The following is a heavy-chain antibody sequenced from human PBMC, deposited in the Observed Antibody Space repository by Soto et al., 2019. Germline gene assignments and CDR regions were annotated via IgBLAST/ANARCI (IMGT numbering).Heavy chain of an antibody. J-gene: IGHJ4*02. V-gene: IGHV3-30*03. CDR3: VGGQFYFDY. CDR1: GFPFTSYG. D-gene: IGHD3-10*01. Sequence: QVQLVESGGGVVQPGRSLRLSCAGSGFPFTSYGMHWVREGPGKGLEWLAVISYDGTNKFYADSVKGRFTISRDNSKNTLYLQMNSLRPEDTALYYCVGGQFYFDYRGQGTLVIVSS. CDR2: ISYDGTNK.